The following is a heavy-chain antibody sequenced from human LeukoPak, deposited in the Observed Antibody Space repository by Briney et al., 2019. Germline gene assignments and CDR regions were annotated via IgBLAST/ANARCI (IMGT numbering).Heavy chain of an antibody. J-gene: IGHJ4*02. CDR2: ISPSSTYI. V-gene: IGHV3-21*06. CDR1: GFTFSSFK. Sequence: GGSLRLSRAASGFTFSSFKMTWVRQAPGKGLEWVASISPSSTYIYYGDSLKGRVTVSRDNAKSLLFLHMSSLRPDDTAVYYCARDFTGGEYFDSWGQGALVSVSS. CDR3: ARDFTGGEYFDS. D-gene: IGHD3-16*01.